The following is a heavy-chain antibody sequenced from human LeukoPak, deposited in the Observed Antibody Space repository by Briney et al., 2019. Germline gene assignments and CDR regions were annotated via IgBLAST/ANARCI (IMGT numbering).Heavy chain of an antibody. J-gene: IGHJ3*02. V-gene: IGHV4-39*01. D-gene: IGHD3-22*01. Sequence: PSETLSLTCTVSGDSISSNSYYWAWLRQPPGTGLEWVGSIYYTGSTYYNPSLKSRVTISVDASKNQFSLKLTSVTAADTAVYYCARRSVVVTYDAFDIGGQGTMVTVSA. CDR3: ARRSVVVTYDAFDI. CDR1: GDSISSNSYY. CDR2: IYYTGST.